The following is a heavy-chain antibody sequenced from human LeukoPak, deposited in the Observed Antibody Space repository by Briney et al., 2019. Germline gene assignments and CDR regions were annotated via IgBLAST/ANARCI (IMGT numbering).Heavy chain of an antibody. CDR2: IYTSGST. D-gene: IGHD3-10*01. CDR1: GCSISSYY. J-gene: IGHJ3*02. CDR3: ARQNTNRHGEKRAHAFDI. V-gene: IGHV4-4*07. Sequence: SETLSLTCTVSGCSISSYYWSWIRQPAGKGLEWIGPIYTSGSTNYNPSLKSRVTMSVDTSKNQFSLKLSSVTAADTAVYYCARQNTNRHGEKRAHAFDIWGQGTMVTVSS.